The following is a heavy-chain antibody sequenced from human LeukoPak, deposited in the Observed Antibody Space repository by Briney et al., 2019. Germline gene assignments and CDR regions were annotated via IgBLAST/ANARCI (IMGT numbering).Heavy chain of an antibody. CDR2: ISYDGSNK. CDR3: ARXSGYSVDY. D-gene: IGHD3-3*01. V-gene: IGHV3-30*04. CDR1: GFTFSSYA. Sequence: PGGSLRLSCAASGFTFSSYAMHWVRQAPGKGLEWVAVISYDGSNKYYADSVKGRFTISRDNSKNTLYLQMNSLRAEDTAVYYCARXSGYSVDYWGQGTLVTVSS. J-gene: IGHJ4*02.